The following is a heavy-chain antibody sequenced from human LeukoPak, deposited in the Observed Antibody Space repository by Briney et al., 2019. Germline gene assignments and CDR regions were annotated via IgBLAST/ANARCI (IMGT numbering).Heavy chain of an antibody. D-gene: IGHD3-3*01. CDR3: ASWRYYDFWSGYYPRYYYYMDV. Sequence: SVKVSCKASGGTFRSYAISWVRQAPGQGLEWMGRIIPIFGTANYAQKFQGRVTITTDESTSTAYMELSSLRSEDTAVYYCASWRYYDFWSGYYPRYYYYMDVWGKGTTVTVSS. CDR1: GGTFRSYA. CDR2: IIPIFGTA. V-gene: IGHV1-69*05. J-gene: IGHJ6*03.